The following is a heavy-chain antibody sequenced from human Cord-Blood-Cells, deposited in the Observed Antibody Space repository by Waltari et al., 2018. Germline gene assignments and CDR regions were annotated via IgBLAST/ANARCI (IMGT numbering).Heavy chain of an antibody. Sequence: QLQLQESGPGLVKPSETLSLTCTVPGGSISSSSYSWSWIRQPPGKGLEWIGSIYYSGSTYYNPSLKSRVTISVDTSKNQFSLKLSSVTAADTAVYYCARYSSSWYWFDPWGQGTLVTVSS. D-gene: IGHD6-13*01. J-gene: IGHJ5*02. V-gene: IGHV4-39*01. CDR3: ARYSSSWYWFDP. CDR1: GGSISSSSYS. CDR2: IYYSGST.